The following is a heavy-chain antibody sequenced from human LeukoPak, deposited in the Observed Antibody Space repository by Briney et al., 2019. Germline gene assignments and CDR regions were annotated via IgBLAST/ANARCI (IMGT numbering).Heavy chain of an antibody. V-gene: IGHV4-34*01. J-gene: IGHJ4*02. CDR2: INGSGSA. CDR1: GGSFSGYY. D-gene: IGHD6-13*01. Sequence: PETLSLTSADHGGSFSGYYWSSIRQPPRKRLEWSGEINGSGSANYNPSRKSRVNILVETSKDQFSLKLSSVTGADTAVYYCARGLAAAGAYYFDYWGQGTLVTVSS. CDR3: ARGLAAAGAYYFDY.